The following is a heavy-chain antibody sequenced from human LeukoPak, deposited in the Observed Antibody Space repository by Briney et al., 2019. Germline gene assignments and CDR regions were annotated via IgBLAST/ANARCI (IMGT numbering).Heavy chain of an antibody. D-gene: IGHD6-6*01. V-gene: IGHV3-23*01. CDR2: ISDSAGIT. Sequence: GGSLRLSCAASGFTFSSYAMNWVRQAPGKGLEWVSVISDSAGITYYTDSVKGRFTISRDNSKSTLYLQLNSLRAEDTAVYFCARGGSQVDTSSFSLGQGTLVTVSS. CDR1: GFTFSSYA. CDR3: ARGGSQVDTSSFS. J-gene: IGHJ5*02.